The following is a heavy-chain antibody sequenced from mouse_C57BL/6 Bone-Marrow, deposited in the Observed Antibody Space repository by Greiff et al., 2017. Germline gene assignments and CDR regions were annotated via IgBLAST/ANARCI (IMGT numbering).Heavy chain of an antibody. V-gene: IGHV5-6*01. CDR3: ARLAGTYFDY. CDR2: ISSGGSYT. Sequence: EVQLVESGGDLAKPGGSLKLSCAASGFTFSSYGMSWVRQTPDKRLEWVATISSGGSYTYYPDSVKGRFTISRDNAKNTLYLQMSSLKSEDTAMYYCARLAGTYFDYWGQGTTLTVSS. CDR1: GFTFSSYG. J-gene: IGHJ2*01. D-gene: IGHD4-1*01.